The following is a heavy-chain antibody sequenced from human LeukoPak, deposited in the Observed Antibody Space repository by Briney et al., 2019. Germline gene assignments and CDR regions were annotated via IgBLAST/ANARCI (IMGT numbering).Heavy chain of an antibody. D-gene: IGHD3-9*01. Sequence: GGSLRLSCVASGITFSGYSMNWVRQAPGKGLEWVSSISGSGESIYYADSVKGRFTISRDNARNSLYLQMDSLRAEDTAVYYCARANPPAISFFDYWGQGTLVTVSS. V-gene: IGHV3-21*01. J-gene: IGHJ4*02. CDR1: GITFSGYS. CDR2: ISGSGESI. CDR3: ARANPPAISFFDY.